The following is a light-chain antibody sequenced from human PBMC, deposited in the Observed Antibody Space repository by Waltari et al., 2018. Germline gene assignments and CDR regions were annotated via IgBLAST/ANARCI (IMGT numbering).Light chain of an antibody. Sequence: QSALTQPASVSGSPGQPIPLPCSATDSGLGVSDFLSWYQQHPGKAPHLIIYEVSNRPSGISNRFSASKSGNTASLTISGLQAEDEADYYCSSYTTSSAPGVFGTGTRVTVL. V-gene: IGLV2-14*01. CDR1: DSGLGVSDF. CDR2: EVS. CDR3: SSYTTSSAPGV. J-gene: IGLJ1*01.